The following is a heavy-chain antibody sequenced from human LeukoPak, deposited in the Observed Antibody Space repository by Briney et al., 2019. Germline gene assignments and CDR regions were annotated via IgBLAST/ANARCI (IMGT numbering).Heavy chain of an antibody. D-gene: IGHD3-16*01. V-gene: IGHV3-7*01. CDR3: ARDKIMGASLFDY. J-gene: IGHJ4*02. CDR1: GFTFSSYW. Sequence: GGSLRLSCAASGFTFSSYWMIWVRQAPGKGLEWVANIKQDGSEKYYVDSVKGRFTISRDNAKNSLYLQKNSLRAEDTAAYYCARDKIMGASLFDYWGQGSLVTVSS. CDR2: IKQDGSEK.